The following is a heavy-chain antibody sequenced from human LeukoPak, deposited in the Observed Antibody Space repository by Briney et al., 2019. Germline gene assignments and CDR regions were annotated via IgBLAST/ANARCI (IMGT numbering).Heavy chain of an antibody. CDR1: GGSLSPYY. CDR3: ARLDSGDHGNIPH. CDR2: IYHTGTT. Sequence: SETLSLTCTVSGGSLSPYYWTWIRQPPGKGLEWIGYIYHTGTTRYNPSLNSRVTISVETSKNQFSLRLNSVTAADTAIYYCARLDSGDHGNIPHWGQGMLVIVSS. V-gene: IGHV4-59*08. D-gene: IGHD1-26*01. J-gene: IGHJ1*01.